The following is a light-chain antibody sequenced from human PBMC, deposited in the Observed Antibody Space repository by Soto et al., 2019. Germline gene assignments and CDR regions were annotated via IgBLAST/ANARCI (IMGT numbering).Light chain of an antibody. J-gene: IGLJ1*01. CDR3: ETWDTNTRV. CDR2: LEGSGSY. Sequence: QPVLAQSSSASASLGSSVRLTCTLSSGHSTYIIAWHQQQPGKAPRYLMNLEGSGSYNKGSGVPDRFSGSSSGADRYLTISNLQFEDEADYYCETWDTNTRVFGTGTKLTVL. V-gene: IGLV4-60*02. CDR1: SGHSTYI.